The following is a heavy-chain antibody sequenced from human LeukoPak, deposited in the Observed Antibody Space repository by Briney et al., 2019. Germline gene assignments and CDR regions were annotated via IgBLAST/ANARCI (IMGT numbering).Heavy chain of an antibody. D-gene: IGHD3-22*01. Sequence: KPSETLSLTCTVSGGSLSSYYWSWIRQPAGKGLEWIGRIYTSGSTNYNPSLKSRVTMSVDTSKNQFSLKLSSVTAADTAVYYCASGYYDSSGYESGFDYWGQGTLVTVSS. V-gene: IGHV4-4*07. CDR2: IYTSGST. CDR3: ASGYYDSSGYESGFDY. CDR1: GGSLSSYY. J-gene: IGHJ4*02.